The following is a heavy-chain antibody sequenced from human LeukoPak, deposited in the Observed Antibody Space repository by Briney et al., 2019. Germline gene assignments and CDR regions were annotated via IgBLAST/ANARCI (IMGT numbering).Heavy chain of an antibody. V-gene: IGHV3-53*01. D-gene: IGHD2-2*01. J-gene: IGHJ4*02. Sequence: GGSLRLSCAASGFTVSSNYMSWVRQAPGKGLEWVSVIYSGGSTYYADSVKGRFTISRDNSKNTLYLQMNSLRAEDTAVYYCAKDTYCSSTSCFFDYWGQGTLVTVSS. CDR3: AKDTYCSSTSCFFDY. CDR1: GFTVSSNY. CDR2: IYSGGST.